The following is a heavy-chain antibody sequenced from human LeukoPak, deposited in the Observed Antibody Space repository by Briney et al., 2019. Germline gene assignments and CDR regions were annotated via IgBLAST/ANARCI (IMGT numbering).Heavy chain of an antibody. V-gene: IGHV4-39*01. D-gene: IGHD6-19*01. CDR2: VHNVGTT. Sequence: SETLSLTCTVSGVSTTNGIYYWAWIRQPPGKGLEWIGSVHNVGTTYYNLSLRSRVTMSIDTSKNQFSLRLNSVTAADTAVYYCARHAEYNSGWHFYLDHWGQGILVTVSS. J-gene: IGHJ4*02. CDR1: GVSTTNGIYY. CDR3: ARHAEYNSGWHFYLDH.